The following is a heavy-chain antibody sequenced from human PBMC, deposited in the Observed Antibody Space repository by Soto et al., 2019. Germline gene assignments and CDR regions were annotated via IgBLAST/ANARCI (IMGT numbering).Heavy chain of an antibody. CDR2: TYYRSKWYN. Sequence: SQTLSLTCAISGDIVSSNSAAWNWLRQSPSRGLEWLGRTYYRSKWYNDYVVYVKSRITINPDTSKKQFSLQLNSVTPEDTAVYYCARERGVLSEAFDIWGQGTVVTVS. D-gene: IGHD3-10*01. CDR1: GDIVSSNSAA. J-gene: IGHJ3*02. V-gene: IGHV6-1*01. CDR3: ARERGVLSEAFDI.